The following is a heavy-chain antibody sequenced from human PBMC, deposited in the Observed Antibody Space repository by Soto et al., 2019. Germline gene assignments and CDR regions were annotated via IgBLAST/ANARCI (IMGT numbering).Heavy chain of an antibody. CDR3: AKELYSSSWSPFDY. V-gene: IGHV3-30*18. CDR1: GFTVSSNY. Sequence: GGSLRLACAASGFTVSSNYMSWVSQAQGKGLEWVAVISYDGSNKYYADSVKGRFTISRDNSKNTLYLQMNSLRAEDTAVYYCAKELYSSSWSPFDYWGQGTLVTVSS. CDR2: ISYDGSNK. D-gene: IGHD6-13*01. J-gene: IGHJ4*02.